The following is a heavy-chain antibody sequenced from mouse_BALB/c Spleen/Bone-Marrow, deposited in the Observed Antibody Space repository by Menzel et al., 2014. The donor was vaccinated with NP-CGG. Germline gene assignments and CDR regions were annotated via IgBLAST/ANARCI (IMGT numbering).Heavy chain of an antibody. CDR1: GYTFSSYW. V-gene: IGHV1-9*01. CDR2: ILPGSGST. Sequence: ESGASVKISCKATGYTFSSYWIEWVKQRPGHGLEWIGEILPGSGSTNYNEKFKGKATFTAATSSNTAYMHLSSLTSEDSAVYYCARGLLRPYYAMDYWGQGNSVTVSS. J-gene: IGHJ4*01. CDR3: ARGLLRPYYAMDY. D-gene: IGHD1-2*01.